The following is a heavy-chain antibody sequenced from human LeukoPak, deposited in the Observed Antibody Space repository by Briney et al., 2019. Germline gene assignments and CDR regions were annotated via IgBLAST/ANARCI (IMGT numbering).Heavy chain of an antibody. V-gene: IGHV4-38-2*02. J-gene: IGHJ4*02. CDR1: GYSISSGYY. CDR2: IYHSGST. CDR3: ARGRFPPRNYDFWSGYHRGFDY. D-gene: IGHD3-3*01. Sequence: SETLSLTCTVSGYSISSGYYWGWIRQPPGKGLEWIGSIYHSGSTYYNPSLKSRVTISVDTSKNQFSLKLSSVTAADTAVYYCARGRFPPRNYDFWSGYHRGFDYWGQGTLVTVSS.